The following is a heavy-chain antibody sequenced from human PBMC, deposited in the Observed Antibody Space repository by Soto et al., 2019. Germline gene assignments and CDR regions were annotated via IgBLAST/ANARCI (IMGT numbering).Heavy chain of an antibody. J-gene: IGHJ6*02. CDR1: GYTFTSYD. Sequence: QVQLVQSGAEVKKPGASVKVSCKASGYTFTSYDINWVRQATGQGLEWMGWMNPNSGNTGYAQKFQGRVTMTRNTSISTAYMELSSLRSEDTAVYYCARGHSSSSKYYYYGMDVWGQGTTVTVSS. CDR2: MNPNSGNT. D-gene: IGHD6-6*01. V-gene: IGHV1-8*01. CDR3: ARGHSSSSKYYYYGMDV.